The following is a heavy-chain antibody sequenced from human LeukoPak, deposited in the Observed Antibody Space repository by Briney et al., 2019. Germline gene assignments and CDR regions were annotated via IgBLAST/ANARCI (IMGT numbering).Heavy chain of an antibody. CDR1: GGSISSGSYY. Sequence: PSETLSLTCTVSGGSISSGSYYWSWIRQPAGKGLEWIGRIYTSGSTNYNPSLKSRVTISVDTSKNQFSLRLSSVTAADTSVYYCARARARLWGFDYWGQGTLVTVSS. CDR2: IYTSGST. J-gene: IGHJ4*02. V-gene: IGHV4-61*02. D-gene: IGHD5-18*01. CDR3: ARARARLWGFDY.